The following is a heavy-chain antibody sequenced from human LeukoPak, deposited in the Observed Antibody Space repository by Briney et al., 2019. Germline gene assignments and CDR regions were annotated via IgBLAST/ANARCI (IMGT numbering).Heavy chain of an antibody. CDR2: INPSGGST. D-gene: IGHD3-22*01. J-gene: IGHJ4*02. CDR1: GYTFTSYY. Sequence: GASVKVSCKASGYTFTSYYMHWVRQAPGQGLEWMGIINPSGGSTSYAQKFQGRVTMTRDMSTSTVYMELSSLRSEDTAVYYCGRLYYYDSSGSEFDYWGQGTLVTVSS. V-gene: IGHV1-46*01. CDR3: GRLYYYDSSGSEFDY.